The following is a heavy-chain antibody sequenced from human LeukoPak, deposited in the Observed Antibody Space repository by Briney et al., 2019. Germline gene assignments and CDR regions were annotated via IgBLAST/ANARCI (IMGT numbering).Heavy chain of an antibody. J-gene: IGHJ6*03. D-gene: IGHD5-18*01. Sequence: ASVKLSCKASGGTFSSYAISWVRQAPGQGLEWRGGIIPIFGTANYAQKFQGRGTITTDESTITAYMELSSLRSEHTAVYYCARGGIQLWLTTSYYMDVWGKGTTVTVSS. CDR1: GGTFSSYA. CDR3: ARGGIQLWLTTSYYMDV. CDR2: IIPIFGTA. V-gene: IGHV1-69*05.